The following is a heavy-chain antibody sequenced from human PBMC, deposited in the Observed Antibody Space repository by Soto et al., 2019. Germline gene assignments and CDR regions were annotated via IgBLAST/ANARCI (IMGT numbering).Heavy chain of an antibody. CDR3: ARDLRHRVVVPGGIGL. Sequence: AESLTLSCAASGFTFRSYVMHWVRQAPGKGLEGLAAIWHNGSNKDYADSIKGRFTISRDNSRNYLYLQMNSLRAEDTALYYCARDLRHRVVVPGGIGLWGQGTLVTVSS. CDR2: IWHNGSNK. D-gene: IGHD2-2*01. J-gene: IGHJ4*02. V-gene: IGHV3-33*01. CDR1: GFTFRSYV.